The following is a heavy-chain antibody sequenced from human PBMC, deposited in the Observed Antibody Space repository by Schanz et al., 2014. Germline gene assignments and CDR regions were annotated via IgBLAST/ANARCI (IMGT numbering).Heavy chain of an antibody. V-gene: IGHV3-30*03. D-gene: IGHD6-6*01. Sequence: QVVLMESGGGVVRPGRSLRLSCAASGFTFSNFGLHWVRQAPGKGLNWVAVISSDGTNKYYADSVQGRFTLSKDFSKDTLYLQLTSLRPEDTAVYYCARLATSKSRLGDAVDIWGQGTMVTVSS. CDR1: GFTFSNFG. CDR3: ARLATSKSRLGDAVDI. J-gene: IGHJ3*02. CDR2: ISSDGTNK.